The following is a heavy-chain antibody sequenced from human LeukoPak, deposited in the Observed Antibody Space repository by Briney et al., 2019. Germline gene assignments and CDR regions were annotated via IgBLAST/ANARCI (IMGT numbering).Heavy chain of an antibody. D-gene: IGHD6-13*01. Sequence: GGSLRLSCAASGFIFDDYAMHWVRQAPGKGLEWVSSISWDSGNIGYADSVKGRFTISRDNAKNSLYLQMNSLRVEDTALYYCAKDIGGGGRIAAAGSYWGQGTLVTVSS. V-gene: IGHV3-9*01. CDR2: ISWDSGNI. CDR3: AKDIGGGGRIAAAGSY. CDR1: GFIFDDYA. J-gene: IGHJ4*02.